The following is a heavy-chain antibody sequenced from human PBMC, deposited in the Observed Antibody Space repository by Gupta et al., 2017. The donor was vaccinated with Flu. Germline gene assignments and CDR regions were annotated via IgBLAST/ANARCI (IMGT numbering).Heavy chain of an antibody. CDR3: ARGLSYADDYYYYYMDV. D-gene: IGHD2-2*01. V-gene: IGHV2-70*19. J-gene: IGHJ6*03. CDR1: GFSLSPSKMC. CDR2: IDWAENK. Sequence: QVTLRESGAALVKHTQTLTLTCTFSGFSLSPSKMCVSWLRQPPGKALEWLALIDWAENKHYSTSLKTRLTISKDASKDQVVLTMTNMDPVDTATYFCARGLSYADDYYYYYMDVWGKGTTVTV.